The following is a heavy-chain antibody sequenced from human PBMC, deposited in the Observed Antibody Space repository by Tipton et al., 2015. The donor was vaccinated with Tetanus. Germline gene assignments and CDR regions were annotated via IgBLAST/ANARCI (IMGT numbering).Heavy chain of an antibody. CDR3: ARHPPPYYYGSGSYLDY. V-gene: IGHV4-39*01. Sequence: LVKPTETLSLTCTVSGGSISSGTYYWNWIRQPPGKGLEWIGSIYSYSGSTFYHPSLQNRVTISVDTSKNQFSLRLSSVTAADTAVYFCARHPPPYYYGSGSYLDYWGQGTPVTVSS. J-gene: IGHJ4*02. CDR2: IYSYSGST. D-gene: IGHD3-10*01. CDR1: GGSISSGTYY.